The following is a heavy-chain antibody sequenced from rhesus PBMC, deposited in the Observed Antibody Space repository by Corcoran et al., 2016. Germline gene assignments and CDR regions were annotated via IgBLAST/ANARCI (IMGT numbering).Heavy chain of an antibody. CDR3: AGRIVGATLDD. CDR2: IGGSSGST. J-gene: IGHJ4*01. D-gene: IGHD1-44*02. V-gene: IGHV4-127*01. Sequence: QVQLQESGPGLVKPSETLSLTCAVSGYSISSGCGWSWIRQPPGKGLEWIGYIGGSSGSTNYNPSLMSPVTSSKDTSMNQCSMKMSSVTAADTAVYYCAGRIVGATLDDWGQGVLVTVSS. CDR1: GYSISSGCG.